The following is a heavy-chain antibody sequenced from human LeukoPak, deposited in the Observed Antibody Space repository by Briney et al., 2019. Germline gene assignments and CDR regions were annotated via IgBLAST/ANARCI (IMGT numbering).Heavy chain of an antibody. V-gene: IGHV1-18*01. Sequence: ASVKVSCKASGYTFTSYGISWVRQAPGQGLEWMGWISAYNGNTNYAQKLQGRVTMTTDTSTSTAYMELRSLRSDDTAVYYCARDYHSGYDLAWLNWFDPWGQGTLVTVSS. CDR3: ARDYHSGYDLAWLNWFDP. CDR2: ISAYNGNT. CDR1: GYTFTSYG. J-gene: IGHJ5*02. D-gene: IGHD5-12*01.